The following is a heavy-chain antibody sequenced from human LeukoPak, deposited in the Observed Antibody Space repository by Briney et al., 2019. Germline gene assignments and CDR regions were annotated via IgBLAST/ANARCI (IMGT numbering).Heavy chain of an antibody. D-gene: IGHD3-10*01. CDR3: TRLDVDQGVFDI. V-gene: IGHV3-73*01. Sequence: GGSLKLSCAASGFTFSASAIHWVRQASGKGLEWVGHIRSKVNTYATAYTASVKGRFTISRDDSKNTAYLQMNSLKTEDTAVYYCTRLDVDQGVFDIWGQGTMVTVSS. CDR2: IRSKVNTYAT. CDR1: GFTFSASA. J-gene: IGHJ3*02.